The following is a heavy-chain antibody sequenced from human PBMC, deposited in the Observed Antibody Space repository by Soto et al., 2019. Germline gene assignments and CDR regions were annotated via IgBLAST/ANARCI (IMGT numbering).Heavy chain of an antibody. V-gene: IGHV3-30-3*01. CDR1: GFTFSSYA. J-gene: IGHJ6*02. CDR2: ISYDGYNK. D-gene: IGHD3-9*01. Sequence: GGSLRLSCAASGFTFSSYAMHWVRQAPGKGLECVTIISYDGYNKYYADSVKGRFTISRDNSKTTLYLQMNSLRAEDTAIYYCARGDILTGSKYYYYGMDVWGQGTTVTVSS. CDR3: ARGDILTGSKYYYYGMDV.